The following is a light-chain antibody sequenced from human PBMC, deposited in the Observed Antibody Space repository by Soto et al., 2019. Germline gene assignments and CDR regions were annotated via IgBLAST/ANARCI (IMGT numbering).Light chain of an antibody. CDR2: GAS. Sequence: ESVLTQAPGTLSLSPGERATLSCRASQSVSSSYLAWYQQKPGQAPRLLIYGASSRATGIPGRFSGSGSGTDFTLTISRLEPEDFAVYYCQQYGSSFWTFGQGTKVDIK. CDR1: QSVSSSY. J-gene: IGKJ1*01. V-gene: IGKV3-20*01. CDR3: QQYGSSFWT.